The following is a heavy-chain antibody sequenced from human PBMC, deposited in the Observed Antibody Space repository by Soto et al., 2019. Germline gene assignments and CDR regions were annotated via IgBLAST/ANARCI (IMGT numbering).Heavy chain of an antibody. Sequence: EVQLLESGVGLVQPGGSLRLACAASGFTFNNYAMTWVRQAPGKGLEWFSAISGGGDTTSYADSVQGRFTVSRDGSNNTLYLQMSSLRAEDTALYYCAKGRGGSGSLTPRVDLWGQGTLVTVSS. V-gene: IGHV3-23*01. D-gene: IGHD3-10*01. CDR1: GFTFNNYA. J-gene: IGHJ4*02. CDR2: ISGGGDTT. CDR3: AKGRGGSGSLTPRVDL.